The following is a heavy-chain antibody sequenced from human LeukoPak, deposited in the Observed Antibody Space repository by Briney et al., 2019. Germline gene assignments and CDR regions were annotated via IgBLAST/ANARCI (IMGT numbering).Heavy chain of an antibody. V-gene: IGHV4-59*12. J-gene: IGHJ4*02. CDR1: GGSISSYY. Sequence: SETLSLTCTVSGGSISSYYWSWIRQPPGKGLEWIGYIYYSGSTNYNPSLKSRVTISVDTSKNQFSLKLSSVTAADTAVYYCARGWGFGELLPYYFDYWGQGTLVTVSS. D-gene: IGHD3-10*01. CDR3: ARGWGFGELLPYYFDY. CDR2: IYYSGST.